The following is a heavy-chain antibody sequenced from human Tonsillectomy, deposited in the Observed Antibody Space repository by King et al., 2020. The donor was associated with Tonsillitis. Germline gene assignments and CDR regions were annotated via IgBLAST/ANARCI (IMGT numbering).Heavy chain of an antibody. Sequence: LQLQESGPGLVKPSETLSLTCTVSGGSISSSSYYWGWIRQPPGKGLEWIGSIYYSGSTYYNQSLKSRVTISVDTSKNQFSLKLSSVTAADTAVYYCARRYSGSYWPLEYYFDYWGQGTLVTVSS. D-gene: IGHD1-26*01. V-gene: IGHV4-39*01. CDR2: IYYSGST. CDR3: ARRYSGSYWPLEYYFDY. J-gene: IGHJ4*02. CDR1: GGSISSSSYY.